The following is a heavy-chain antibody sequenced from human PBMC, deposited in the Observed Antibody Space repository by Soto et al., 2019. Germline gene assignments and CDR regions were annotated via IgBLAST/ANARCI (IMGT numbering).Heavy chain of an antibody. CDR1: GGSISSSNW. CDR2: IYHSGST. J-gene: IGHJ4*02. V-gene: IGHV4-4*02. Sequence: QVQLQESGPGLVKPSGTLSLTCAVSGGSISSSNWWSCVRQPPGKGLEWIGEIYHSGSTNYNPSLQSRVTISVDKSKNQFSLKLSSATAADTAVYYCARIAVAGTYFDYWGQGTLVTVSS. D-gene: IGHD6-19*01. CDR3: ARIAVAGTYFDY.